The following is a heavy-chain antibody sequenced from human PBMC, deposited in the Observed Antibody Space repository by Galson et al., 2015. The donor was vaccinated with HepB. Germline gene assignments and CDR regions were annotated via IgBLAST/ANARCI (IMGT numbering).Heavy chain of an antibody. CDR1: GYTFTTYL. CDR2: INPSGGGT. CDR3: AREFVQLERDFYYGMDV. D-gene: IGHD1-1*01. V-gene: IGHV1-46*03. Sequence: SVKVSCKASGYTFTTYLMNWVRQAPGQGLEWLGMINPSGGGTSYAQRFQGRVTMTSDTSTNTVYMELRSLRSEDTAVYYCAREFVQLERDFYYGMDVWGQGTTVTVSS. J-gene: IGHJ6*02.